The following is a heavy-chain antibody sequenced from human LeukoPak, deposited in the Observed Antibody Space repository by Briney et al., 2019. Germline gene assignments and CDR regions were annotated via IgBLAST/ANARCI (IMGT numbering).Heavy chain of an antibody. V-gene: IGHV4-38-2*02. CDR2: FHYSGST. Sequence: PSETLSLTCTVSGYSISSAYYWGWIRQPPGKGLEWIGSFHYSGSTYYNPSLKSRVTISVDTSKNQFSLKLTSVTAADTAVYYCARVTGGYNLVDYWGQGTLVTVSS. CDR1: GYSISSAYY. D-gene: IGHD5-24*01. CDR3: ARVTGGYNLVDY. J-gene: IGHJ4*02.